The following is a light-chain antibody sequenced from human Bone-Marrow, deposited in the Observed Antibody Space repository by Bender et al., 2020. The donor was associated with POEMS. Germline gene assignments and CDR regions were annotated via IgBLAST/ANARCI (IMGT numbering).Light chain of an antibody. CDR1: SSDIGGYNY. Sequence: QSALTQPASVSGSPGQSITISCTGSSSDIGGYNYVSWYQHHPDKAPRLLIYDVTVRPSGIPSRFSGSKFGNAASLSISGLQAEDEADYYCTSYTSSGTLYIFGTGTKVTVL. V-gene: IGLV2-14*03. J-gene: IGLJ1*01. CDR3: TSYTSSGTLYI. CDR2: DVT.